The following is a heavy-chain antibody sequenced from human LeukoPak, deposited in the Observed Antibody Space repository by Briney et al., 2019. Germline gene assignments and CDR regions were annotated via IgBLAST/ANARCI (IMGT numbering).Heavy chain of an antibody. CDR1: GFTFSNAW. V-gene: IGHV3-15*01. J-gene: IGHJ4*02. CDR3: TTAWKWSYYFDY. Sequence: GGSLRLSCAASGFTFSNAWMNWVRQAPGKGLEWVGRIKSKTDGGTTDYAAPVKGRFAISRDDSKNTLYLQMNSLKTEDTAVYYCTTAWKWSYYFDYWGQGTLVTVSS. CDR2: IKSKTDGGTT. D-gene: IGHD2-15*01.